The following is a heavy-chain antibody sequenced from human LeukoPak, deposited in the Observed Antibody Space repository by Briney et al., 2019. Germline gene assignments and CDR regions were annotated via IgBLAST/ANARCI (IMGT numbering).Heavy chain of an antibody. CDR1: GGSISSYY. J-gene: IGHJ4*02. V-gene: IGHV4-59*01. D-gene: IGHD6-13*01. Sequence: SETLSLTCTVSGGSISSYYWSWIRQPPGKGLEWIGYIYYSGSTNYNPSLKSRVTMSVDTSKNQFSLKLSSVTAADTAVYYCARSPAAALDYFDYWGQGTLVTVSS. CDR3: ARSPAAALDYFDY. CDR2: IYYSGST.